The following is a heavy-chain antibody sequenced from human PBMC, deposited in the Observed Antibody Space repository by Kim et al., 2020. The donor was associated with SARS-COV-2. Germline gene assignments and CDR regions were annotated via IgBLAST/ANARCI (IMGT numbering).Heavy chain of an antibody. V-gene: IGHV3-23*01. D-gene: IGHD2-21*02. Sequence: GGSLRLSCAASGFTFSSYAMSWVRQAPGKGLEWVSDISGGGGSTYYADSVKGRFTISRDNSKNTLYLQMNSLRAEDTAVYYCATDVCGDFTAFDSWGQGTLFTVSS. CDR3: ATDVCGDFTAFDS. CDR2: ISGGGGST. CDR1: GFTFSSYA. J-gene: IGHJ4*02.